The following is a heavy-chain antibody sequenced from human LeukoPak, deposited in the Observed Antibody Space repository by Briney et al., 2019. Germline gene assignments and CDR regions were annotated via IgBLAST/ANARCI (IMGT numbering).Heavy chain of an antibody. Sequence: GGSLRLSCAASGFTFSSCAMNWVRQAPGKGLEWVSVITGSGGSTYYVDSVKGRFTISRDNSKNTLSLQMNSLRAEDTAVYYCVIGLDAFDIWGQGTMVTVSS. CDR3: VIGLDAFDI. J-gene: IGHJ3*02. CDR2: ITGSGGST. V-gene: IGHV3-23*01. CDR1: GFTFSSCA.